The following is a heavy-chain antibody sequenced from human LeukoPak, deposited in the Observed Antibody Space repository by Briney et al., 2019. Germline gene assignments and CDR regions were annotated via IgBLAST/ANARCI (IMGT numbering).Heavy chain of an antibody. V-gene: IGHV3-30*03. CDR2: ISYDGSNK. Sequence: PGGSLRLSCAASGFTFSSYGMHWVRQAPGKGLEWVAVISYDGSNKYYADSVKGRFTISRDNAKNSLYLQMNSLRAEDTAVYYCARGPYGDYVDYFDYWGQGTLVTVSS. D-gene: IGHD4-17*01. CDR1: GFTFSSYG. CDR3: ARGPYGDYVDYFDY. J-gene: IGHJ4*02.